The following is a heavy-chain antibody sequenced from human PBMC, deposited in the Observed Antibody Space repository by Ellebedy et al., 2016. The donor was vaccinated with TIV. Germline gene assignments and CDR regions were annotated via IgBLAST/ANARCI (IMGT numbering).Heavy chain of an antibody. CDR2: ISGSGGNT. CDR3: AKNPRGDLWSGYYVYYYGMDV. CDR1: GFTVSNNY. Sequence: GESLKISCAASGFTVSNNYMSWIRQTQGKGLEWVSAISGSGGNTYYPDSVKGRFTISKDNSKITLSLQMNSLRADDTAIYYCAKNPRGDLWSGYYVYYYGMDVWGQGTTVTVSS. J-gene: IGHJ6*02. D-gene: IGHD3-3*01. V-gene: IGHV3-23*01.